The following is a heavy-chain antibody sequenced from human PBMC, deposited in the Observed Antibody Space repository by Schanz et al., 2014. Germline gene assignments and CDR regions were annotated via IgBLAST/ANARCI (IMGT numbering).Heavy chain of an antibody. Sequence: EVQLVESGGGLVQPGGSLRLSCAASGFPFSDYFMAWIRQPPGRGLEWVSGISGSGASTYYADSVKGRFTISRDNSNKTVDLQMNSLRAEDTAVYYCARDHTTESYYSAGPPIDYWGQGTLLTVSS. V-gene: IGHV3-23*04. CDR2: ISGSGAST. D-gene: IGHD1-26*01. CDR1: GFPFSDYF. CDR3: ARDHTTESYYSAGPPIDY. J-gene: IGHJ4*02.